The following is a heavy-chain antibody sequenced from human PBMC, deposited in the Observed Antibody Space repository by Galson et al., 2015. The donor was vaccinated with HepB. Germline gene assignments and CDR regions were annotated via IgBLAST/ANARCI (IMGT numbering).Heavy chain of an antibody. Sequence: SLRLSCATSGLSFSSYSMHWVRQAPGKGPEWVAVTASGDNTKYYADSVKGRFTISRDNSKNTLFLQMNSLRAEDTAVYYCTRELGSPGHWYFDLWGRGTLVTVSS. CDR3: TRELGSPGHWYFDL. J-gene: IGHJ2*01. V-gene: IGHV3-30*03. CDR2: TASGDNTK. D-gene: IGHD3-10*01. CDR1: GLSFSSYS.